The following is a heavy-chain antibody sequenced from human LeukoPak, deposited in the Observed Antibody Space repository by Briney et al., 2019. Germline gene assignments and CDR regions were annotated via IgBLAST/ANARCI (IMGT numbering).Heavy chain of an antibody. J-gene: IGHJ4*02. CDR1: GYSFTNYW. Sequence: GESLKISCKGSGYSFTNYWMGWVRQMPGKGLEWMGIIYPGNSDARYSPSFKGQVTISVDKSISTAYLQWGSLKASDTAMYYCARAPSYSDNSGCYFFDNWGQGTLVTVSS. CDR2: IYPGNSDA. D-gene: IGHD3-22*01. V-gene: IGHV5-51*01. CDR3: ARAPSYSDNSGCYFFDN.